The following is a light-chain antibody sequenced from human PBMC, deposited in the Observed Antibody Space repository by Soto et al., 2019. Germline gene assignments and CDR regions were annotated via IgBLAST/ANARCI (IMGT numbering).Light chain of an antibody. V-gene: IGLV2-23*01. CDR3: CSFVDTGTYL. Sequence: QSALTQPASVSETPGQSITISCTGTRNDVANNKFVSWYRQSPGTGPKLLIYEDRRRPPGVSNHFSATKSSHTPALTIFGLQSDDEADYYGCSFVDTGTYLFGSGTMVTV. J-gene: IGLJ1*01. CDR2: EDR. CDR1: RNDVANNKF.